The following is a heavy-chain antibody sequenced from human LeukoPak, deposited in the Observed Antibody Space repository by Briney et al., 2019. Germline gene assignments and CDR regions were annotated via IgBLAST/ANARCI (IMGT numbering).Heavy chain of an antibody. Sequence: PSETPSLTCTVSGDSISSYYCSWIRQSPGKGLEWIGYMHYSGTSDYNPSLRSRVTISVDTSKNQFSLNLRSVTAADTAVYYCARRRGSGTQLWKYDGFDIWGQGTMVTVSS. CDR2: MHYSGTS. CDR3: ARRRGSGTQLWKYDGFDI. V-gene: IGHV4-59*01. J-gene: IGHJ3*02. CDR1: GDSISSYY. D-gene: IGHD5-18*01.